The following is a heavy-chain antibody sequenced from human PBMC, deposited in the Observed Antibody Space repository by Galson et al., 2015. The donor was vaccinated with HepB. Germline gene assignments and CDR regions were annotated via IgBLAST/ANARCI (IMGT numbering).Heavy chain of an antibody. J-gene: IGHJ3*02. CDR2: IRYDGSNK. CDR1: GFTFSSYG. CDR3: AKDLQWEVLNPGHAFDI. V-gene: IGHV3-30*02. D-gene: IGHD1-26*01. Sequence: SLRLSCAASGFTFSSYGMHWVRQAPGKGLEWVAFIRYDGSNKYHADSVKGRITISRDNSKNTVYLQMNSMRVEDTAVYYCAKDLQWEVLNPGHAFDIWGQGTMVTVSS.